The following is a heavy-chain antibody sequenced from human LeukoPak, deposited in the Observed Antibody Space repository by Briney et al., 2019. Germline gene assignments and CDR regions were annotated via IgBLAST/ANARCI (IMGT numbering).Heavy chain of an antibody. CDR3: ASPYDSSGLRGFDI. D-gene: IGHD3-22*01. CDR1: GGTFSSYA. CDR2: IIPTFGTA. V-gene: IGHV1-69*05. J-gene: IGHJ3*02. Sequence: EASVKVSCKASGGTFSSYAISWVRQAPGQGLEWMGRIIPTFGTANYAQKFQGRVTITTDESTSTAYMELSSLRSEDTAVYYCASPYDSSGLRGFDIWGQGTMVTVSS.